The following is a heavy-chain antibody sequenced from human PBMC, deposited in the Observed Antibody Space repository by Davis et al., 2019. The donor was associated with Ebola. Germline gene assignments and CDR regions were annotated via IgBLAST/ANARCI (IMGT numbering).Heavy chain of an antibody. CDR3: TWDLVPSAIGSFDS. Sequence: PGGSLRLSCAASGFTFTEAWMSWVHQAPGKGPEWVGRIKSKSVGGTTDYAAPVKGRFTISRDDSRNTLYMQMDSLKTEDTAVYYCTWDLVPSAIGSFDSWGQGTLVTVSS. D-gene: IGHD2-2*02. CDR2: IKSKSVGGTT. J-gene: IGHJ4*02. CDR1: GFTFTEAW. V-gene: IGHV3-15*01.